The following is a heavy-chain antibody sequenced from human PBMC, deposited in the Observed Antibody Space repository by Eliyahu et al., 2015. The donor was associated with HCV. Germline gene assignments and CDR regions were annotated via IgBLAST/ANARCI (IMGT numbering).Heavy chain of an antibody. CDR2: ISSSSSYX. V-gene: IGHV3-21*01. D-gene: IGHD6-13*01. J-gene: IGHJ4*02. CDR1: GFTFSSYS. CDR3: ARGGQQLEPMNPDY. Sequence: EVQLVESGGGLVKPGGSLRLSXAASGFTFSSYSMNWVRQAPGKGLGWVSSISSSSSYXYYADSVKGRFTISRDNAKNSLYLQMNSLRAEDTAVYYCARGGQQLEPMNPDYWGQGTLVTVSS.